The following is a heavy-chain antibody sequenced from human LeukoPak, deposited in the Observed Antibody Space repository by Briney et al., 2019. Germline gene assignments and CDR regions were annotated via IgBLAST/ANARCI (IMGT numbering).Heavy chain of an antibody. D-gene: IGHD3-9*01. J-gene: IGHJ5*02. Sequence: ASVKVSCKASGYTFTSYYMHWVRQAPGQGLEWMGIINPSGGSTSYAQKFQGRVTMTRDTSTSTVYMELSSLRSEDTAVYYCARDSQGILTGYANWFDPWGQGTLVTVSS. CDR3: ARDSQGILTGYANWFDP. CDR2: INPSGGST. V-gene: IGHV1-46*01. CDR1: GYTFTSYY.